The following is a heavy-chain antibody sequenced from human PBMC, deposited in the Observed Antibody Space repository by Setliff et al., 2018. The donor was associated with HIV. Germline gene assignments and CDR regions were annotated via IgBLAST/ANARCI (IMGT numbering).Heavy chain of an antibody. V-gene: IGHV3-7*01. CDR2: VKQDGTET. J-gene: IGHJ4*02. D-gene: IGHD1-26*01. Sequence: GGSLRLSCAATGFRFRSYWMSWVRQAPGKGLESVANVKQDGTETLYVDSVKGRFTISRDNANNLVYLQMNSLRVEDTAVYFCARWGSGSYERVFDYWGQGMLVTVSS. CDR3: ARWGSGSYERVFDY. CDR1: GFRFRSYW.